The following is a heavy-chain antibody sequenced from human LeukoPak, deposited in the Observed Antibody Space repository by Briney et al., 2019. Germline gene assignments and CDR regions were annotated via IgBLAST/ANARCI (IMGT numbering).Heavy chain of an antibody. CDR3: ARDGVRGYSYCPVDYGMDV. D-gene: IGHD5-18*01. J-gene: IGHJ6*02. Sequence: NGNTNYAQKLQGRVTITTATSTSTAYMELRSLRSDDTAVYYCARDGVRGYSYCPVDYGMDVWGQGTTVTVSS. CDR2: NGNT. V-gene: IGHV1-18*01.